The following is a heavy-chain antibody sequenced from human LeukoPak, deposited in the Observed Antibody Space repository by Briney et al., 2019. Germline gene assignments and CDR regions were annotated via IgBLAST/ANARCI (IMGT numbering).Heavy chain of an antibody. D-gene: IGHD3-10*01. V-gene: IGHV4-34*01. Sequence: PSETLSLTCAVYGGSFSGYYWSWIRQPPGKGLEWIGEINHSGSTNYNPSLKSRVTISVDTSKNQFSLKLSSVTAADTAVYYCARVYVTMVRGAGWFDPWGQGTLVTVSS. J-gene: IGHJ5*02. CDR3: ARVYVTMVRGAGWFDP. CDR2: INHSGST. CDR1: GGSFSGYY.